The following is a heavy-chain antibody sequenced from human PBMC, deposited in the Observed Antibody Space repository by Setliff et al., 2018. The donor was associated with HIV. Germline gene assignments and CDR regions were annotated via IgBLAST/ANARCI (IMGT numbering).Heavy chain of an antibody. CDR1: GGSISSFNW. D-gene: IGHD3-10*02. CDR2: IYHTGST. V-gene: IGHV4-4*02. CDR3: ARVQYHYVNNGDSYYFTH. J-gene: IGHJ4*01. Sequence: ASETLSLTCDVSGGSISSFNWWSWVRQSPGKGLEWIGEIYHTGSTNYSPSLKSRVTISVDKSENQFSLRLNSVTAADTAVYYCARVQYHYVNNGDSYYFTHWGHGTLVTVSS.